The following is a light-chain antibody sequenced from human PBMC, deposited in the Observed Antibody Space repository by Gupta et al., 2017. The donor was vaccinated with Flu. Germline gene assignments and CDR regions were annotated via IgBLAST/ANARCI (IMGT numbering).Light chain of an antibody. V-gene: IGLV1-44*01. Sequence: RVTISCSGSSSNIGSNTVNWYQQLPGTAPKLLSYSNNQRPSGVPDRFSGSKSGTSASLAISGLQSEDEADYYCAAWDDSLNGGVFGGGTKLTVL. CDR3: AAWDDSLNGGV. CDR1: SSNIGSNT. CDR2: SNN. J-gene: IGLJ2*01.